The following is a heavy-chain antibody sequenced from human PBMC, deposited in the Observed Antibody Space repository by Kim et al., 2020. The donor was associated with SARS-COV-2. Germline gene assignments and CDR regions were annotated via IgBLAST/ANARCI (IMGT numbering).Heavy chain of an antibody. CDR2: IAISSSEK. CDR1: GFTFSSYN. CDR3: ARTDFWSGLNWFDP. J-gene: IGHJ5*02. D-gene: IGHD3-3*01. Sequence: GGSLRLSCAASGFTFSSYNMHCVRLAPGKGLEWVSSIAISSSEKYYSDSVKGRFTISRDNAKNSLYLQMNSLRAEDTAVYYCARTDFWSGLNWFDPWGQGTLVTVPS. V-gene: IGHV3-21*01.